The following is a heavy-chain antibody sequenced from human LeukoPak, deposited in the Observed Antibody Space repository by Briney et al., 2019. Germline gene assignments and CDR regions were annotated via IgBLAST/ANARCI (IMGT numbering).Heavy chain of an antibody. CDR3: ARERGYSYGHTGY. V-gene: IGHV1-69*13. CDR1: GGTFSSYA. CDR2: IIPIFGTA. J-gene: IGHJ4*02. Sequence: ASVKVSCKASGGTFSSYAISWVRQAPGQGLEWMGGIIPIFGTANYAQKFQGRVTITADESTSTAYMELSSLRSEDTAVYYCARERGYSYGHTGYWGQGTLVTVSS. D-gene: IGHD5-18*01.